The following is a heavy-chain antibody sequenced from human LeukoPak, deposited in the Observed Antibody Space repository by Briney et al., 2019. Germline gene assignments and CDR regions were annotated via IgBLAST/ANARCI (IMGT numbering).Heavy chain of an antibody. Sequence: GESLKISCKGSGYSFTNYWIAWVRQMPGKGLEWMGIIYPGDSDTTYSPSFQGQVTISADKSISTAYLQWSSLKASDTAMYYCARLMYYYGSGSYSLDHWGQGTLVTVSS. CDR1: GYSFTNYW. CDR3: ARLMYYYGSGSYSLDH. V-gene: IGHV5-51*01. J-gene: IGHJ4*02. D-gene: IGHD3-10*01. CDR2: IYPGDSDT.